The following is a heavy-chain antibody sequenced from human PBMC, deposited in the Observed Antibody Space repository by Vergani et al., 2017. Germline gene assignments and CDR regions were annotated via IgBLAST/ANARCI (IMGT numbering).Heavy chain of an antibody. CDR1: GFTFSSYG. D-gene: IGHD3-10*01. Sequence: QVQLVESGGGVVQPGRSLRLSCPASGFTFSSYGMHWVRQAPGKGLEWVAVISYDGSNKYYADSVKGRFTISRDNSKNTLYLQMNSLRAEDTAVYYCAKSLLWFVKNVGESAFDIWGQGTMVTVSS. V-gene: IGHV3-30*18. CDR2: ISYDGSNK. CDR3: AKSLLWFVKNVGESAFDI. J-gene: IGHJ3*02.